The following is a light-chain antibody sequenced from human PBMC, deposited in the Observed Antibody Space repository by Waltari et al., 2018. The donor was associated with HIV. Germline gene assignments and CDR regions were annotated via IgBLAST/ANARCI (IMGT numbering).Light chain of an antibody. CDR3: SSYTSTTALPYV. CDR1: RSDAGGYNY. CDR2: DVS. J-gene: IGLJ1*01. Sequence: QSALTQPASVSGSPGPSITISCTGTRSDAGGYNYVSSYQQHPGKTPKLMIYDVSNRPSGVSNRFSGSKSGNTASLTISGLQPEDEADYYCSSYTSTTALPYVFGTGTKVTVL. V-gene: IGLV2-14*01.